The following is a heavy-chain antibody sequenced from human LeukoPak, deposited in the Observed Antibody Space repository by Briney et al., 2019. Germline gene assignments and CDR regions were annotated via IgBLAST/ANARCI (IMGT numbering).Heavy chain of an antibody. CDR1: GFTFSDYY. CDR3: AKGGDYYGSGTYGAFDY. V-gene: IGHV3-11*01. D-gene: IGHD3-10*01. Sequence: GGSLRLSCAASGFTFSDYYMSWIRQAPGKGLEWVSYISSSGSTIYYADSVKGRFTISRDNSKNTLYLQMNSLRAEDTAVYYCAKGGDYYGSGTYGAFDYWGQGTLVTVSS. CDR2: ISSSGSTI. J-gene: IGHJ4*02.